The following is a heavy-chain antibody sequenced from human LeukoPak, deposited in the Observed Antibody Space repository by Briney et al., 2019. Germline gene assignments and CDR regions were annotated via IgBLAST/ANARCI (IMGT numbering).Heavy chain of an antibody. V-gene: IGHV4-59*08. D-gene: IGHD6-13*01. CDR2: IYYSGNT. CDR3: ARHPSAAAKLLFDY. Sequence: SETLSLTCTVSGGSISSYYWSWIRQPPGKGLEWIGYIYYSGNTNYNPSLKSRVTISVDTSKNQFSLKLTSVTAVDTAVYYCARHPSAAAKLLFDYWGQGTLVTVSS. CDR1: GGSISSYY. J-gene: IGHJ4*02.